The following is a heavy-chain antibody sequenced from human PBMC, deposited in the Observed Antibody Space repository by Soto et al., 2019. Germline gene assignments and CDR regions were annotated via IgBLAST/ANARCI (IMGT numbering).Heavy chain of an antibody. J-gene: IGHJ6*02. Sequence: PGGSLRLSCAASGFNFNSYTINWVRQAPGKRLEWLSSISSSGYIFSTDSVRGRFTISRDNAKNSVYLQINSLRAEDTAVYFCARECSRGSCYPGMDVGGQGTTVTVSS. CDR3: ARECSRGSCYPGMDV. CDR2: ISSSGYI. V-gene: IGHV3-21*01. CDR1: GFNFNSYT. D-gene: IGHD2-15*01.